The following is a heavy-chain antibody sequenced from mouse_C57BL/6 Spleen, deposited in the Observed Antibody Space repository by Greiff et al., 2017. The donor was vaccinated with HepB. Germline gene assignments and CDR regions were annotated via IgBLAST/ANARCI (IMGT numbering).Heavy chain of an antibody. CDR1: GFTFSAYY. D-gene: IGHD1-1*01. CDR2: INYDGSST. CDR3: AREGDYGSSYGYFDV. V-gene: IGHV5-16*01. Sequence: EVMLVESEGGLVQPGSSMKLSCTASGFTFSAYYMAWVRQVPEKGLEWVANINYDGSSTYYLDPLKSRFIISRDNAKNILYLQMSSLKSEDTATYYCAREGDYGSSYGYFDVWGTGTTVTVSS. J-gene: IGHJ1*03.